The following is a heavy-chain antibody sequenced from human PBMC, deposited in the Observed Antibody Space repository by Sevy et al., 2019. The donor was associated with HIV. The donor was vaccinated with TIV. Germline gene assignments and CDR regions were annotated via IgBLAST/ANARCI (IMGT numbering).Heavy chain of an antibody. V-gene: IGHV3-7*01. D-gene: IGHD3-16*01. J-gene: IGHJ6*02. Sequence: GGSLRLSCAASTFTFNDYWMNWVRQAPGKGLEWVANINQHGSEKYFVDSVKGRFTISRDNAKNSLYLQMNSLGAEDTAVYYGARWGGGLDVWGQGTTVTVSS. CDR2: INQHGSEK. CDR3: ARWGGGLDV. CDR1: TFTFNDYW.